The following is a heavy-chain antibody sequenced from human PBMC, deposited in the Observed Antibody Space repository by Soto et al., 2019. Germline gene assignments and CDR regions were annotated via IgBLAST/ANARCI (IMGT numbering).Heavy chain of an antibody. CDR2: INPGYPAGRST. Sequence: QVQLVQSGAEVKKPGASVKVSCKASGYTLTTFFMHWVRQAPGQGLEWMGVINPGYPAGRSTTYARKFQGRGTLPTYPSTSTVYMELSRLRSEATAVYYCAREAIVAGATTGMDVWGQGTTVTVSS. D-gene: IGHD1-26*01. CDR3: AREAIVAGATTGMDV. CDR1: GYTLTTFF. J-gene: IGHJ6*02. V-gene: IGHV1-46*01.